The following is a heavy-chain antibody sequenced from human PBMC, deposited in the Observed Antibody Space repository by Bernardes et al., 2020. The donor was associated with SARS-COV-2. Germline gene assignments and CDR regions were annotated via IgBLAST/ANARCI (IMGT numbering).Heavy chain of an antibody. J-gene: IGHJ4*02. CDR3: AKDVAGREDF. CDR2: INEDGTTI. V-gene: IGHV3-74*01. D-gene: IGHD1-26*01. CDR1: GFTFSRFW. Sequence: SLRLSCAASGFTFSRFWMHWVRQVPGKGLVWVSRINEDGTTINYADSVKGRFTISRDNAKNTLFLQMNTLRAEDTAIYYCAKDVAGREDFWGPGTLVTVSS.